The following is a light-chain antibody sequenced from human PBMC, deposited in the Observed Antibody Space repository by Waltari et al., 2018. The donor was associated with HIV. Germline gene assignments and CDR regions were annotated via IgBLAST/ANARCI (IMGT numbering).Light chain of an antibody. J-gene: IGLJ2*01. CDR1: SSDVGGYNY. Sequence: QSALTQPPSASGSPGQSVTLSCTGTSSDVGGYNYVSWHQQHPGKAPKLMIYDVIKRPSGVPDRFSGSKSGNTASLTVSGLQPEYEADYYCSSHAGSKVVFGGGTRLTVL. CDR2: DVI. V-gene: IGLV2-8*01. CDR3: SSHAGSKVV.